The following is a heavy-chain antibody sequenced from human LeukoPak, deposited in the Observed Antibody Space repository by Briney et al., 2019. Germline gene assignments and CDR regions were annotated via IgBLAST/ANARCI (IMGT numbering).Heavy chain of an antibody. CDR2: IIPIFGTA. CDR1: GYSFTNYD. J-gene: IGHJ4*02. V-gene: IGHV1-69*05. CDR3: ARPPSY. Sequence: SVKVSCKTSGYSFTNYDISWVRQAPGQGLEWMGGIIPIFGTANYAQKFQGRVTITTDESTSTAYMELSSLRSEDTAVYYCARPPSYWGQGTLVTASS.